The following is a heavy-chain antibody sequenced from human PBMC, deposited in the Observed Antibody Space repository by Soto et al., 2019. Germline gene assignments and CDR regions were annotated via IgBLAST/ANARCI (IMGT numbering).Heavy chain of an antibody. CDR2: ISRDGGTK. CDR3: TGEVASGY. Sequence: QVQLVESGGGVVQPGRSLRLSCAVSGFTVSTYGMHWVRQAPGKGLEWVAVISRDGGTKYYADSVKGRFTISRDNSRNNLFLEMNSLRGADMAVYYCTGEVASGYWGQGTLVTVSS. D-gene: IGHD2-8*02. CDR1: GFTVSTYG. J-gene: IGHJ4*02. V-gene: IGHV3-30*03.